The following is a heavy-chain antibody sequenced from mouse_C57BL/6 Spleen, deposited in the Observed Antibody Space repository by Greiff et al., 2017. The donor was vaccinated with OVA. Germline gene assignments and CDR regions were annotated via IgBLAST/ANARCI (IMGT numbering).Heavy chain of an antibody. CDR2: IYPSDSET. CDR1: GYTFTSYW. CDR3: ARSPYYYGSSYGYFDY. D-gene: IGHD1-1*01. J-gene: IGHJ2*01. V-gene: IGHV1-61*01. Sequence: QVQLQQPGAELVRPGSSVKLSCKASGYTFTSYWIDWVKQRPGQGLEWIGNIYPSDSETHYNQKFKDKATLTVDKSSSTAYMQLSSLTSEDSAVYYCARSPYYYGSSYGYFDYWGQGTTLTVSS.